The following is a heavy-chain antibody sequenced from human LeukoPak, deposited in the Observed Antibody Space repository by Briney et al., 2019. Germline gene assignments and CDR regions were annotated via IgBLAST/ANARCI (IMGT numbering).Heavy chain of an antibody. CDR1: GFTVSSNY. Sequence: GGSLRLSCAASGFTVSSNYVSWVRQAPGKGLEWVPVIYSGGSTYYADSVKGRFTISGDNSKNTLYLQMDSLRAEDTAVYYCSRDLPLGYSYGYDYWGQGTLVTVSS. D-gene: IGHD5-18*01. V-gene: IGHV3-53*01. J-gene: IGHJ4*02. CDR2: IYSGGST. CDR3: SRDLPLGYSYGYDY.